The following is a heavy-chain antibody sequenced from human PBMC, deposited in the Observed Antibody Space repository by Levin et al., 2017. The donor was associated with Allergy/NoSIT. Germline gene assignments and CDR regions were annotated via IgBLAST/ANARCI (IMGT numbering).Heavy chain of an antibody. D-gene: IGHD3-10*01. CDR3: ARAPNYGSGSSIDY. V-gene: IGHV3-30-3*01. CDR1: GFTFSSYA. Sequence: PGGSLRLSCAASGFTFSSYAMHWVRQAPGKGLEWVAVISYDGSNKYYADSVKGRFTISRDNSKNTLYLQMNSLRAEDTAVYYCARAPNYGSGSSIDYWGQGTLVTVSS. J-gene: IGHJ4*02. CDR2: ISYDGSNK.